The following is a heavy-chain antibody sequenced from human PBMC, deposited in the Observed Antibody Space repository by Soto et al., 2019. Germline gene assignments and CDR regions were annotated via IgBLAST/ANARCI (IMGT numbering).Heavy chain of an antibody. CDR1: GGSISSGDYY. Sequence: TSETLSLTCTVSGGSISSGDYYWSWIRQPPGKGLEWIGYIYYSGSTYYKPSLKSRVNISVDTSKKLFSLKLSSVTAADTALYYCARGSDTAMVAYYYYGMDVWGQGTTVTVSS. CDR3: ARGSDTAMVAYYYYGMDV. V-gene: IGHV4-30-4*01. J-gene: IGHJ6*02. D-gene: IGHD5-18*01. CDR2: IYYSGST.